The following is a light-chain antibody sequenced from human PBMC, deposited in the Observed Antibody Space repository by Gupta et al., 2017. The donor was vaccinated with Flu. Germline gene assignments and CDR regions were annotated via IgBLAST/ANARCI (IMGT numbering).Light chain of an antibody. CDR3: QQYGSSPWT. V-gene: IGKV3-20*01. CDR2: GSS. CDR1: QSVSSSY. J-gene: IGKJ1*01. Sequence: IVLTHSPGTLSLSPGERATLSCRASQSVSSSYLAWYQQKPGQAPRLLIYGSSSRATGIPDRLSGRGSGTDFTLTISRLEPEDVAVYYWQQYGSSPWTFGQGTKVEIK.